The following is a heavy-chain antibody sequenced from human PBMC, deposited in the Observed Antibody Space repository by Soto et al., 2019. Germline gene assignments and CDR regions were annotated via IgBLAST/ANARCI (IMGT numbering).Heavy chain of an antibody. D-gene: IGHD3-22*01. CDR3: ARDRPYYYDSSGYYPIDY. Sequence: ASVKVSCKASGYTFTSYDINWVRQATGQGLEWMGGMNPNSGNTGYAQKIQGRVTMTRNTSISTAYMELSSLRSDDTAVYYCARDRPYYYDSSGYYPIDYWGQGTLVTV. CDR1: GYTFTSYD. CDR2: MNPNSGNT. J-gene: IGHJ4*02. V-gene: IGHV1-8*01.